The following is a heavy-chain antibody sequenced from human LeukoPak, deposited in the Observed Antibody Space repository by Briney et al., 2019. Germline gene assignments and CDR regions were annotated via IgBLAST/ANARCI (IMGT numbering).Heavy chain of an antibody. CDR1: GGSISSSNW. J-gene: IGHJ4*02. D-gene: IGHD3-22*01. CDR3: AGTSIYDSSGYYFRYFDH. V-gene: IGHV4-4*02. CDR2: IYHSGST. Sequence: SGTLSLTCAVSGGSISSSNWWSWVRQPPGKGLEWIGEIYHSGSTNYNPSLKSRVTISVDTSKNQFSLKLSSVTAADTAVYYCAGTSIYDSSGYYFRYFDHWGQGTLVTVSS.